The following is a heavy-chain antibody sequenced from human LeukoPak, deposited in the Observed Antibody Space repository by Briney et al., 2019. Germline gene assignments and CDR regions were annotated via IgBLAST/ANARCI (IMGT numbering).Heavy chain of an antibody. CDR1: GFTFEDHV. CDR2: ISWNSGSI. J-gene: IGHJ4*02. Sequence: GRSLRLSCAASGFTFEDHVMHWVRQAPGKGLEWVSGISWNSGSIGYADSVKGRFTISRDNAKNSLYLQMNSLRAEDTALYYCAKAGRGFTSYYFDYWGQGTLVTVSS. D-gene: IGHD3-10*01. CDR3: AKAGRGFTSYYFDY. V-gene: IGHV3-9*01.